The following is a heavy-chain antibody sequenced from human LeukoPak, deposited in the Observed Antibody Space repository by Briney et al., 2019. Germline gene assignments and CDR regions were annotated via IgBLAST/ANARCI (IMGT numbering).Heavy chain of an antibody. Sequence: PGGSLRLSCAASGFTFSSYAMSWVRQAPGKGLEWVSAISGSGGSTFYADSVKGRFTIPKDNPKNTLYLQMNSLRAEDTAVYYCAKDWDERDCSSTSCFNDAFDIWGQGTMVTVSS. CDR3: AKDWDERDCSSTSCFNDAFDI. D-gene: IGHD2-2*01. V-gene: IGHV3-23*01. CDR2: ISGSGGST. J-gene: IGHJ3*02. CDR1: GFTFSSYA.